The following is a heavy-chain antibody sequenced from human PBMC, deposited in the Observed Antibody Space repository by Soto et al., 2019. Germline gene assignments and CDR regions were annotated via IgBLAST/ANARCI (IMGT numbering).Heavy chain of an antibody. CDR3: ASSGYDYLNWFDP. Sequence: PSETLSLTCTVSGGSISSYYWSWIRQPPGKGLEWIGYIYYSGSTNYDPSLKSRVTIPVDTSKNQFSLKLSSVTAADTAVYYCASSGYDYLNWFDPWGQGTLVTVSS. J-gene: IGHJ5*02. CDR1: GGSISSYY. V-gene: IGHV4-59*01. D-gene: IGHD5-12*01. CDR2: IYYSGST.